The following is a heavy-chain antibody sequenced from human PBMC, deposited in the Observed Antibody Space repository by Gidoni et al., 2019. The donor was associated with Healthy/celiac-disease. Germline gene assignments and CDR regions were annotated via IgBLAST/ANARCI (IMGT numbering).Heavy chain of an antibody. CDR2: ISSRGSTI. D-gene: IGHD4-17*01. Sequence: QVQLVESGGGLVKPGGSLRLSCAASGFTFRDYYMSWIRQAPGKGLGWVSYISSRGSTIYYADSVKGRFTISRDNAKNSLYLQMNSLRAEDTAVYYCARDVSDGDHVLFGAFDIWGQGTMVTVSS. V-gene: IGHV3-11*01. CDR3: ARDVSDGDHVLFGAFDI. J-gene: IGHJ3*02. CDR1: GFTFRDYY.